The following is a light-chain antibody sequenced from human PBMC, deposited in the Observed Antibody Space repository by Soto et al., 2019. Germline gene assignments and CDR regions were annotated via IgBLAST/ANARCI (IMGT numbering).Light chain of an antibody. CDR3: QQSASTPQT. J-gene: IGKJ4*01. CDR2: VAS. V-gene: IGKV1-39*01. Sequence: DIQMTQSPASLSASVGDRVTLTCRASQSVGTYVSWYQQKEGKAPKLLINVASTLQSGVASTFSGSGSGTDFTLAISSLQPEDFATYYCQQSASTPQTFGGGTKVDIK. CDR1: QSVGTY.